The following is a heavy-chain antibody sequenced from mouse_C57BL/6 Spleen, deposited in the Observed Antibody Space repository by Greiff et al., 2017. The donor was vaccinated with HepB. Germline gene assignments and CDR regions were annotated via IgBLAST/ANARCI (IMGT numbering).Heavy chain of an antibody. D-gene: IGHD1-1*01. CDR1: GYTFTSYW. CDR3: ARSLNYYGSSLWWYFDV. V-gene: IGHV1-69*01. Sequence: VKLQQPGAELVMPGASVKLSCKASGYTFTSYWMDWVKQRPGQGLEWIGEIDPSDSYTNYNQKFKGKSTLTVDKSSSTAYMQLSSLTSEDSAVYYCARSLNYYGSSLWWYFDVWGTGTTVTVSS. CDR2: IDPSDSYT. J-gene: IGHJ1*03.